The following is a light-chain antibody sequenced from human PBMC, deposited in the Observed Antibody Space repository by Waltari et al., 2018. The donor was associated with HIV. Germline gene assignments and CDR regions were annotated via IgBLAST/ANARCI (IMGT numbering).Light chain of an antibody. Sequence: QSALTQPASVSGSPGQSITISCTGTSSDVGSYNLVSWYQQHPGKAPKLMIYEVSKRPSGVSNRFSGSKSGNTASLTIAGRQAEDEADYYCCSYACSNTWVFGGGTKLTVL. V-gene: IGLV2-23*02. CDR1: SSDVGSYNL. CDR2: EVS. CDR3: CSYACSNTWV. J-gene: IGLJ3*02.